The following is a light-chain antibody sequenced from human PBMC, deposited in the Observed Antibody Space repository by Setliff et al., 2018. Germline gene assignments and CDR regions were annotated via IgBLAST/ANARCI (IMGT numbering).Light chain of an antibody. V-gene: IGKV3-15*01. CDR2: GAS. J-gene: IGKJ1*01. CDR1: QSVSNS. Sequence: EIVMTQSPGTLSVSPGERAALSCRASQSVSNSLVWYQQKPGQVPRLLIFGASTRATGIPSRFSGSGSGTEFTLTISGLQSEDFAVYYCLQYNNWPWTFGQGNKVDIK. CDR3: LQYNNWPWT.